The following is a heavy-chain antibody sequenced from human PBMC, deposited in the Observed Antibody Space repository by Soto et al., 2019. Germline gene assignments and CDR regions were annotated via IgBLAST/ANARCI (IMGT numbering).Heavy chain of an antibody. Sequence: QVQLVQYGAEVKKPGASVKASCKSSGYTFTHYYIHWGRQAPGQGLEWMGIINPNGGSTTYAQKFRDGFTMTRDTPTSPVYMELSSLRSEASAVYYCATSVNSAMALDYWGQGTLVTVSS. D-gene: IGHD5-18*01. CDR1: GYTFTHYY. CDR2: INPNGGST. CDR3: ATSVNSAMALDY. J-gene: IGHJ4*02. V-gene: IGHV1-46*01.